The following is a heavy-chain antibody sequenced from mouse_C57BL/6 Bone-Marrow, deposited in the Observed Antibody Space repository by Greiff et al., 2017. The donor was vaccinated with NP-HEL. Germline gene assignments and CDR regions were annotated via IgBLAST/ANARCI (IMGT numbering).Heavy chain of an antibody. Sequence: EVQLQQSGAELVRPGASVKLSCTASGFNITDDYMHWVKQRPEQGLEWIGWIDPENGDTEYASKFPGKATRTADTSSNTAYLQLSSLTSEDTAVYYGTTWDLLLQSWGQGTLVTVSA. D-gene: IGHD1-1*01. V-gene: IGHV14-4*01. J-gene: IGHJ3*01. CDR1: GFNITDDY. CDR3: TTWDLLLQS. CDR2: IDPENGDT.